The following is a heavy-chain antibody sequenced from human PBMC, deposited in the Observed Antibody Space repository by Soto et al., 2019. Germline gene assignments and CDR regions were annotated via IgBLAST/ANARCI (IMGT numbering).Heavy chain of an antibody. CDR3: AKDAGYSGYVPFDY. V-gene: IGHV3-30*18. J-gene: IGHJ4*02. Sequence: GGSLRLSCAASGFTFSSYGMHWVRQAPGKVLEWVAVISYDGSNKYYVESVKGRFTISRDNSKNTLYLQMNSLRAEDTAVYYCAKDAGYSGYVPFDYWGQGTLVTVSS. CDR2: ISYDGSNK. CDR1: GFTFSSYG. D-gene: IGHD5-12*01.